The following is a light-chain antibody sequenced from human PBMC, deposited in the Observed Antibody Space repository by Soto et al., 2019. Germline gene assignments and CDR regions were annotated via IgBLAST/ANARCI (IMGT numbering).Light chain of an antibody. CDR2: LEGSGSY. Sequence: QSVLTQSSSASASLGSSVTLTCTLSSGHSSYIIAWHQQQPGKAPRYLMKLEGSGSYNKGSRIPDRFSGSRSGADRYLTISNLRSEDEADYYCETWDSSTRVFGGGTKLTVL. J-gene: IGLJ3*02. V-gene: IGLV4-60*03. CDR1: SGHSSYI. CDR3: ETWDSSTRV.